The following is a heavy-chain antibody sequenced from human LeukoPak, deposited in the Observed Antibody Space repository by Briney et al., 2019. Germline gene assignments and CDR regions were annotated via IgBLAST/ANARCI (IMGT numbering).Heavy chain of an antibody. V-gene: IGHV3-74*01. CDR2: ISSDGSST. D-gene: IGHD6-19*01. CDR1: GFTFSSYW. CDR3: ARAPGYSSGFGY. Sequence: PGGSLRLSCAASGFTFSSYWMRWVRQAPGKVLVWVSRISSDGSSTNYADSVKGRFTISRDNAKNTLYLQMNSLRAEDTAVYYCARAPGYSSGFGYWGQGTPVTVSS. J-gene: IGHJ4*02.